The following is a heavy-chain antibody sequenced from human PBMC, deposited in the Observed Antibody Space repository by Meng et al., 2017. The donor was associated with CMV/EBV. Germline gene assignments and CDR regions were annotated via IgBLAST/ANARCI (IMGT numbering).Heavy chain of an antibody. CDR1: GASISSCDYC. CDR3: AREGDNPFDY. J-gene: IGHJ4*02. D-gene: IGHD2-21*02. V-gene: IGHV4-30-4*08. CDR2: IYYSGST. Sequence: QEHVKEWVPGWVNPYWTLPLTCTVSGASISSCDYCWSWIRQPPGKGLEWIGYIYYSGSTYYNPSLKSRVTISVDTSKNQFSLKLSSVTAADTAVYYCAREGDNPFDYWGQGTLVTASS.